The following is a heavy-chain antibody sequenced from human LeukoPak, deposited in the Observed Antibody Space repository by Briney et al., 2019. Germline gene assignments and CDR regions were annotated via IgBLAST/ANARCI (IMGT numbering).Heavy chain of an antibody. CDR2: ISSSGSTI. D-gene: IGHD5-18*01. CDR3: ARDLDPSTAMDM. CDR1: GFTFSRYE. Sequence: GGSLRLSCAASGFTFSRYEMSWVRQAPGKGLEWVSYISSSGSTIYYADSVKGRFTISRDNAKNSLYLQMNSLRAEDTAVYYCARDLDPSTAMDMGGQGTMVTVSS. V-gene: IGHV3-48*03. J-gene: IGHJ3*02.